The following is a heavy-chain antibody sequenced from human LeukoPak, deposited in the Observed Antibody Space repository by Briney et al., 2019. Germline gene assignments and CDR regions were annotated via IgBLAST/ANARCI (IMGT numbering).Heavy chain of an antibody. CDR1: GGSISSSSYY. CDR2: IYYSGST. D-gene: IGHD2-21*01. CDR3: ARKVYFQPPRYYFDY. V-gene: IGHV4-39*01. J-gene: IGHJ4*02. Sequence: PSETLSLTCTVSGGSISSSSYYWGWIRQPPGKGLEWIGSIYYSGSTYYNPSLKSRVTISVDTSKNQFSLKLSSVTAADTAVYYCARKVYFQPPRYYFDYWGQGTLVTVSS.